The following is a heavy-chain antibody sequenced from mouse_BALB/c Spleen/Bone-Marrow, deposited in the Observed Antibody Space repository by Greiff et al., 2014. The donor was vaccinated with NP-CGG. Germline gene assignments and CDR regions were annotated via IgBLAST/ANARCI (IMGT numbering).Heavy chain of an antibody. Sequence: QVQLQQSGAELMKPGASVKISCKATGYTFSSYWIEWIKQRPGHGLEWIGEILPGCVTTNYNGRFKGKATFTADTSSNTAYMQLSSLTSEDSAVYYCARDHFDHWGPGTTLTVSS. J-gene: IGHJ2*01. CDR2: ILPGCVTT. CDR1: GYTFSSYW. V-gene: IGHV1-9*01. CDR3: ARDHFDH.